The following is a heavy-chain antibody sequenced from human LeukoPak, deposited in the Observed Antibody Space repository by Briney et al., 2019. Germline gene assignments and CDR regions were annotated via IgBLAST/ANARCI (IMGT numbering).Heavy chain of an antibody. D-gene: IGHD1-26*01. CDR3: ARDGGSSLIDY. J-gene: IGHJ4*02. CDR2: ISYDGSNK. Sequence: PGRSLRLSCAASGFTFSSYAMHWVRQAPGKGLERVAVISYDGSNKYYADSVKGRFTISRDNSKNTLYLQMNSLRAEDTAVYYCARDGGSSLIDYWGQGTLVTVSS. CDR1: GFTFSSYA. V-gene: IGHV3-30-3*01.